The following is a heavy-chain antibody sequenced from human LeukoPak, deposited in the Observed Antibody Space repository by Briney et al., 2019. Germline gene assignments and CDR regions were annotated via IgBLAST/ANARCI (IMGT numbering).Heavy chain of an antibody. J-gene: IGHJ4*02. CDR1: GGSMSSSDNY. D-gene: IGHD2-15*01. V-gene: IGHV4-61*02. Sequence: SETLSLTCTVSGGSMSSSDNYWSWIRQPAGKGLEWIGRIYTSGSTTYNPSLRSRVTISLDTSKDQLPLTVTSVTAADTAVYYCARVFCSGGNCYHFDYWGQGILVTVSS. CDR2: IYTSGST. CDR3: ARVFCSGGNCYHFDY.